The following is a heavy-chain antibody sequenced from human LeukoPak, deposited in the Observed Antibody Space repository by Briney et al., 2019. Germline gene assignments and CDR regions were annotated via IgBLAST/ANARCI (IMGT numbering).Heavy chain of an antibody. V-gene: IGHV4-38-2*02. Sequence: SETLSLTCTVSGYSISSGHYWGWIRQPPGKGLEWIGSIYHSGSTYYNPSLKSRVTISVDTSKNQFSLKLSSVTAADTAVYYCAGGHVSYYWGQGTLVTVSS. CDR1: GYSISSGHY. CDR2: IYHSGST. J-gene: IGHJ4*02. CDR3: AGGHVSYY. D-gene: IGHD5/OR15-5a*01.